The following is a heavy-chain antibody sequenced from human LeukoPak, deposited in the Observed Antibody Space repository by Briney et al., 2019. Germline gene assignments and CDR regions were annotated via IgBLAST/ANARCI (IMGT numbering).Heavy chain of an antibody. CDR3: ARGRASLIGGGIWGSYRPDAFDI. Sequence: SETLSLTCTVSGGSISSSSYYWGWIRQPPGKGLEWIGSIYYSGSTYYNPSLKSRVTISVDTSKNQFSLKLSSVTAADTAVYYCARGRASLIGGGIWGSYRPDAFDIWGQGTMVTVSS. D-gene: IGHD3-16*02. CDR1: GGSISSSSYY. CDR2: IYYSGST. V-gene: IGHV4-39*07. J-gene: IGHJ3*02.